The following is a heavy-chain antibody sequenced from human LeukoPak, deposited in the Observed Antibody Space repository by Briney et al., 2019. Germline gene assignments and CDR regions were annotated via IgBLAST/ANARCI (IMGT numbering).Heavy chain of an antibody. V-gene: IGHV3-23*01. D-gene: IGHD5-12*01. Sequence: PGGSLRLSCAASGFTFSSYAMSWVRQAPGKGLEWVSAISGSGGSTYYADSVKGRFTISRDNSKNTLYLQMNSLRAEDTAVYYCAKGRTPRGSYDNFDYWGQGTLVTVSS. CDR1: GFTFSSYA. CDR2: ISGSGGST. CDR3: AKGRTPRGSYDNFDY. J-gene: IGHJ4*02.